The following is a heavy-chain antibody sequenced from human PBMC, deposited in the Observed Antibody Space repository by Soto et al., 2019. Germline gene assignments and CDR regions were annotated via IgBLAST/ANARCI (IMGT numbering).Heavy chain of an antibody. CDR1: GFTFRSYA. CDR3: AREGFYDSSGPDAFDL. V-gene: IGHV3-23*01. CDR2: ISGSGIST. J-gene: IGHJ3*01. Sequence: PGGSLRLSCAASGFTFRSYAMSWVRQAPGKGLEWVSGISGSGISTHYADSVKGRFTVSRDNSKNSLYLQINSLRAEDTAVYYCAREGFYDSSGPDAFDLWGQGTMVTVSS. D-gene: IGHD3-22*01.